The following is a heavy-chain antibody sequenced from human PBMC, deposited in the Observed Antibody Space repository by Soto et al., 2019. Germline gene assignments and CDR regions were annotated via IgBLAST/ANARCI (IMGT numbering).Heavy chain of an antibody. J-gene: IGHJ6*02. V-gene: IGHV4-59*01. CDR2: IYYSGST. CDR3: ARYYDFWSGPYYYYYGMDV. Sequence: SETLSLTCTVSGGSISNYYWSWIRQPPGKGLEWIGYIYYSGSTNYNPSLKSRVTISVDTSRNQFSLKLSSVTAADTAVYYCARYYDFWSGPYYYYYGMDVSGQATTVTVPS. D-gene: IGHD3-3*01. CDR1: GGSISNYY.